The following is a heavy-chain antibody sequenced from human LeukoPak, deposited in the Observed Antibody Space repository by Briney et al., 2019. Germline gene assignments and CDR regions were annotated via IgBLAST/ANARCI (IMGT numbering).Heavy chain of an antibody. D-gene: IGHD3-22*01. CDR2: ISSSGSNI. J-gene: IGHJ6*02. V-gene: IGHV3-11*01. CDR3: ARDLGMIVVPGAMDV. Sequence: GGSLRLSCAASGFTFSDYYISWIRQSPGKGLEWISYISSSGSNIYYADSVKGRLAISRDNSKNTLYLQMNSLRAEDTAVYYCARDLGMIVVPGAMDVWGQGTTVTVSS. CDR1: GFTFSDYY.